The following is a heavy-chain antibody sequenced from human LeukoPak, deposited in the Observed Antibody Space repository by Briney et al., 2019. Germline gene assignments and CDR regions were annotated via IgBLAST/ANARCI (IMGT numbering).Heavy chain of an antibody. V-gene: IGHV3-23*01. D-gene: IGHD4-11*01. CDR1: GFTVSGHP. CDR2: ISGSGDST. Sequence: GGSLRLSCAASGFTVSGHPMSWVRQAPGKGLEWVSAISGSGDSTYYADSVKGRFTISRDNSKNTLYLQMNSLRAEDTAVYYCAKSLRTVISHSPHYYSGMDVWGQGTTVTVSS. CDR3: AKSLRTVISHSPHYYSGMDV. J-gene: IGHJ6*02.